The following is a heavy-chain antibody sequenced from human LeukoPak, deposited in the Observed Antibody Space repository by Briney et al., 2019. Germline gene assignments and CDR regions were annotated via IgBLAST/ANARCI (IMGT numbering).Heavy chain of an antibody. V-gene: IGHV1-2*02. J-gene: IGHJ4*02. CDR2: INPNSGGT. CDR3: ARDGRYGDYEKIDY. D-gene: IGHD4-17*01. Sequence: ASVKISCKASGYTFTGYYMHWVRQAPGQGLEWMGWINPNSGGTNYAQKFQGRVTMTRDTPISTAYMELSRLRSDDTAVYYCARDGRYGDYEKIDYWGQGTLITVSS. CDR1: GYTFTGYY.